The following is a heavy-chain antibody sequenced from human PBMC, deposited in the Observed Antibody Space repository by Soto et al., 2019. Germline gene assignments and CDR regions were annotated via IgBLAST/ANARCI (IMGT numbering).Heavy chain of an antibody. V-gene: IGHV3-30*18. CDR2: ISYDGSNK. D-gene: IGHD3-10*01. CDR1: GFIFSKYG. CDR3: AKDLGSGKPYYYYAMDV. J-gene: IGHJ6*02. Sequence: QVQLVESGGGVVQPGMSLRLSCAASGFIFSKYGMHWVRPAPGKGLEWVAVISYDGSNKYYAESVKGRFIISRDKSENTLYLQMNSLRAEDTALYYCAKDLGSGKPYYYYAMDVWGQGTTVTVSS.